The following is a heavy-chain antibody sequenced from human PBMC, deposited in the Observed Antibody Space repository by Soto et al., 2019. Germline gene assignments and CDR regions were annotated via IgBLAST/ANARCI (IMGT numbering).Heavy chain of an antibody. CDR2: ISYDGSNK. CDR3: AKLEMATRFDYYYGMDV. V-gene: IGHV3-30*18. CDR1: GFTFSGYG. D-gene: IGHD5-12*01. Sequence: GVSLRLSCGASGFTFSGYGVHWVRQAPGKGLEWVAVISYDGSNKYYADSVKGRFTISRDSSKNTLYLQMNSLRAEDTAVYYCAKLEMATRFDYYYGMDVWGQGTTVTVSS. J-gene: IGHJ6*02.